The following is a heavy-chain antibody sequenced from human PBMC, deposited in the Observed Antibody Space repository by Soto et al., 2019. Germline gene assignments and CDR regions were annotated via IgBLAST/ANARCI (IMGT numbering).Heavy chain of an antibody. Sequence: LCGGSISSGGYYWSWIRQHPGKGLEWIGYIYYSGSTYYNPSLKSRVTISVDTSKNQFSLKLSSVTAADTAVYYCAREGGAAMARRGKFDYWGQGTLVTVSS. J-gene: IGHJ4*02. CDR3: AREGGAAMARRGKFDY. D-gene: IGHD5-18*01. CDR2: IYYSGST. CDR1: GGSISSGGYY. V-gene: IGHV4-31*02.